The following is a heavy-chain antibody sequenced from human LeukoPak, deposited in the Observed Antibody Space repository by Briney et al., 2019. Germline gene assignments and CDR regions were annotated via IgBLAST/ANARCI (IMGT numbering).Heavy chain of an antibody. J-gene: IGHJ4*02. D-gene: IGHD1-26*01. CDR1: GFSVTSCA. CDR3: ARHDGSSFIYYIDH. Sequence: GGSLRLSCAASGFSVTSCAMSWVSQAPGKGLEWVSTISISGYNTWYADSVKGRFTISRDNSQNTLYLQMSGMRAEDTALYYCARHDGSSFIYYIDHWGQGALVTVSP. V-gene: IGHV3-23*01. CDR2: ISISGYNT.